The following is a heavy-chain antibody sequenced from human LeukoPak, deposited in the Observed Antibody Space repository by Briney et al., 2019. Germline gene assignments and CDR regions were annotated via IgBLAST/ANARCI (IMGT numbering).Heavy chain of an antibody. CDR1: GGSISSYC. CDR2: IYPGGNT. Sequence: ETLSLTCTVSGGSISSYCWSWIRQPPGKGLEWVSMIYPGGNTYYRGAVKGRFTISRHSSKNIVFLQMNSLRREDTAVYYCARRAKSNWFHDYWGQGTLVTVSS. J-gene: IGHJ4*02. D-gene: IGHD1-20*01. CDR3: ARRAKSNWFHDY. V-gene: IGHV3-53*04.